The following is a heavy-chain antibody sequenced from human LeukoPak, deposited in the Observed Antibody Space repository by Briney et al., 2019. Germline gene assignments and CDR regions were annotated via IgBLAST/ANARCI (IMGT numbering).Heavy chain of an antibody. D-gene: IGHD3-22*01. CDR2: IIPIFGTA. CDR1: GGTFSSYA. V-gene: IGHV1-69*13. CDR3: ARDRSPEGYYDSSHWDYYHGMDV. J-gene: IGHJ6*02. Sequence: SVKVSCKASGGTFSSYAISWVRQAPGQGLEWMGGIIPIFGTANYAQKFQGRVTITADESTSTAYMELSSLRSEDTAVYYCARDRSPEGYYDSSHWDYYHGMDVWGQGTTVTVSS.